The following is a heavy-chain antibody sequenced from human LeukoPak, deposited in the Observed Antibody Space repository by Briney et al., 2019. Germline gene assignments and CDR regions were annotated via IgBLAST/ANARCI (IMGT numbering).Heavy chain of an antibody. Sequence: GGSLRLSCAASGFTFTDHWMNWVRQAPGKGLEWVANMNVDGSEKYYVDSVKGRFTISRDNAKNTVYLQLDSLRAGDTAVYYCARDSIVRGNIGNDMDVWGKGTTVTVSS. D-gene: IGHD2-8*01. J-gene: IGHJ6*03. V-gene: IGHV3-7*03. CDR1: GFTFTDHW. CDR3: ARDSIVRGNIGNDMDV. CDR2: MNVDGSEK.